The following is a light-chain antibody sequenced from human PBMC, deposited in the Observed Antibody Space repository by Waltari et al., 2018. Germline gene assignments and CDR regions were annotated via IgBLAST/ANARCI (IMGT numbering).Light chain of an antibody. J-gene: IGKJ4*01. V-gene: IGKV1-9*01. CDR3: QQLNSYPLT. Sequence: DIQLTPSPSFLYASVGDSVTIACRASQGISSHLAWYQQKPGIPPKLLIYVASTLRSGVPSRFSGGGSGTEFTLTISSLQPEDFATYYCQQLNSYPLTFGGGTKVEIK. CDR2: VAS. CDR1: QGISSH.